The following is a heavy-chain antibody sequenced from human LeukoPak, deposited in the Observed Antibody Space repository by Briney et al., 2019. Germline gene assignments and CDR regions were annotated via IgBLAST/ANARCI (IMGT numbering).Heavy chain of an antibody. CDR3: ARHITVYSSGWYVAFDI. Sequence: PGESLKISCKGSGYSFTSYWIGWVRQMPGKGLEWMGIIYPGDSDTRYSPSFQGQVTISADKSISTAYLQWSSLKASDTAMYYCARHITVYSSGWYVAFDIWGQGTMVTVSS. V-gene: IGHV5-51*01. J-gene: IGHJ3*02. CDR1: GYSFTSYW. D-gene: IGHD6-19*01. CDR2: IYPGDSDT.